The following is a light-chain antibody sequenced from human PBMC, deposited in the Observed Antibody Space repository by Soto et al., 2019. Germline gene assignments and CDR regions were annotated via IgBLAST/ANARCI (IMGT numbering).Light chain of an antibody. V-gene: IGKV4-1*01. CDR2: WAS. CDR3: QQYYGTSLT. CDR1: QSVLYSSNNKNY. Sequence: DIVMTQSPDSLAVSLGERATINCKSSQSVLYSSNNKNYLAWYQQKPGQPPKLLIYWASTRESGVPDRFSGSGSGTDFTLTISSLQAEDVAVYYCQQYYGTSLTFGQGTKVDIK. J-gene: IGKJ1*01.